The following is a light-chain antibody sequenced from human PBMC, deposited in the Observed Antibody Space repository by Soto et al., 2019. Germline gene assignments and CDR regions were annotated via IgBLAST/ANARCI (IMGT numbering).Light chain of an antibody. V-gene: IGKV3-20*01. Sequence: IVFTHSPGTLSLSPWERATLSSRASQSVDSSFLGWYQQKRGQSPRLLIYAASSRATGIPDRFSGSGSGTDFTLTISRLEPEDFAVYYCQQYGSSGTFGQGTKVDIK. J-gene: IGKJ1*01. CDR1: QSVDSSF. CDR2: AAS. CDR3: QQYGSSGT.